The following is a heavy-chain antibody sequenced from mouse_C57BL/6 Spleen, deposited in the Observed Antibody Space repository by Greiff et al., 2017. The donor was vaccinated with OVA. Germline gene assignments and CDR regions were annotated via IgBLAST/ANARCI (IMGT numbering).Heavy chain of an antibody. Sequence: EVKLVESGGGLVKPGGSLKLSCAASGFTFSSYAMSWVRQTPEKRLEWVATISDGGSYTYYPDNVKGRFTISRDNAKNNLYLQMSHLKSEDTAMYYCARDRGYDEGFDYWGQGTTLTVSS. CDR2: ISDGGSYT. CDR1: GFTFSSYA. J-gene: IGHJ2*01. CDR3: ARDRGYDEGFDY. V-gene: IGHV5-4*01. D-gene: IGHD2-2*01.